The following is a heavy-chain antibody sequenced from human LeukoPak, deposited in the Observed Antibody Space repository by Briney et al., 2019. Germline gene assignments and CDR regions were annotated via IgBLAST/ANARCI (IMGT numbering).Heavy chain of an antibody. CDR2: ISGSGIST. D-gene: IGHD6-19*01. CDR1: GFTFSSYA. V-gene: IGHV3-23*01. Sequence: GGSLRLSCAASGFTFSSYAMSWVRQAPGKGLEWVSDISGSGISTYYADSVKGRFTISRDNSKNTLYLQMNSLRAEDTAVYYCANLRAAVAGIVYWGQGTLVTVSS. CDR3: ANLRAAVAGIVY. J-gene: IGHJ4*02.